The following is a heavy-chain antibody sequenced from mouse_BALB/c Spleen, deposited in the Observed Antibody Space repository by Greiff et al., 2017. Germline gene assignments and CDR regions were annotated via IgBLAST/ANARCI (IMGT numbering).Heavy chain of an antibody. Sequence: VQLQQSGPELVKPGASVKISCKASGYTFTDYNMHWVKQSHGKSLEWIGYIYPYNGGTGYNQKFKSKATLTVDNSSSTAYMELRSLTSEDSAVYYCARYPPPYYRYDGYYAMDYWGQGTSVTVSS. J-gene: IGHJ4*01. V-gene: IGHV1S29*02. CDR1: GYTFTDYN. CDR3: ARYPPPYYRYDGYYAMDY. CDR2: IYPYNGGT. D-gene: IGHD2-14*01.